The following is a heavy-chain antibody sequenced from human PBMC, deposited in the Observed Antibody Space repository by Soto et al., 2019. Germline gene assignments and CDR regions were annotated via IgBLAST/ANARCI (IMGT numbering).Heavy chain of an antibody. Sequence: GQLLESEGGLLQPGGSLRLCCAASGFTFSTYAMTWVRQAPGKGPEWVSSVSGSGGNTLYADSVKGRFTISRDNSKNTLYLQMNSLRAGDTAVYYCAKGRAPSGWYPPYYYGMDVWGQGTTVIVSS. CDR1: GFTFSTYA. J-gene: IGHJ6*02. CDR3: AKGRAPSGWYPPYYYGMDV. D-gene: IGHD6-19*01. CDR2: VSGSGGNT. V-gene: IGHV3-23*01.